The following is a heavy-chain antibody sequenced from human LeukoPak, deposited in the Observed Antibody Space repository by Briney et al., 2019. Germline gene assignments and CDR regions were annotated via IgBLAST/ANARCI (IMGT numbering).Heavy chain of an antibody. CDR1: GGSFSGYY. Sequence: SETLSLTCAVYGGSFSGYYWSWIRQPPGKGLEWIGEINHSGSTNYNPSLKSRVTISVDTSKNQFSLKPSSVTAADTAVYYCARRSYSSSWYYWGQGTLVTVSS. CDR3: ARRSYSSSWYY. CDR2: INHSGST. J-gene: IGHJ4*02. V-gene: IGHV4-34*01. D-gene: IGHD6-13*01.